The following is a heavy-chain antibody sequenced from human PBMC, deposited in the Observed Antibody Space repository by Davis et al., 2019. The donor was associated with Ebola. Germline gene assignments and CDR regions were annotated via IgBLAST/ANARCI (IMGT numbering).Heavy chain of an antibody. Sequence: PGGSLRLSCAASGFTFSSYGMHWVRQAPGKGLEWVAVIWYDGSNKYYAVSVKARFTISRDNSKNTLYLQMNSLRAEDTAVYYCARGYSGYDLFDYWGQGTLVTVSS. D-gene: IGHD5-12*01. CDR1: GFTFSSYG. CDR3: ARGYSGYDLFDY. CDR2: IWYDGSNK. V-gene: IGHV3-33*01. J-gene: IGHJ4*02.